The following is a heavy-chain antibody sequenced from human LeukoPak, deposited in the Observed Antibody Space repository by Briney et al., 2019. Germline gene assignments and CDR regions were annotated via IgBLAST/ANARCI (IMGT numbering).Heavy chain of an antibody. D-gene: IGHD1-26*01. J-gene: IGHJ6*03. CDR1: GFTFSSYA. V-gene: IGHV3-30-3*01. CDR2: ISYDGSNK. Sequence: GGSLRLSCAASGFTFSSYAMHWVRQAPGKGLEWVAVISYDGSNKYYADSVKGRFTISRDNSKNTLYLQMNSLRAEDTAVFYCASGSYDYMDVWGKGTTVTVSS. CDR3: ASGSYDYMDV.